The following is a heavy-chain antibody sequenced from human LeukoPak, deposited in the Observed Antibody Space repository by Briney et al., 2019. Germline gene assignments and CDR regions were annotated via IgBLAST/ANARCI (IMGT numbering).Heavy chain of an antibody. Sequence: GASVKVSCKASGYTFTDYYMHWVRQAPGQGLEWMGWINPNSGGTNYAQKFQGRVTMTRDTSISTAYMELSRLRSDDTAAYYCARGCQYQLLIFLYYYMDVWGKGTTVTISS. CDR2: INPNSGGT. CDR1: GYTFTDYY. CDR3: ARGCQYQLLIFLYYYMDV. V-gene: IGHV1-2*02. J-gene: IGHJ6*03. D-gene: IGHD2-2*01.